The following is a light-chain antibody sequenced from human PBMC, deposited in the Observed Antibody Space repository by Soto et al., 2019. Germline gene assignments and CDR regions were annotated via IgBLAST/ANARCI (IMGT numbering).Light chain of an antibody. CDR1: SSNIGSNY. CDR2: RNN. V-gene: IGLV1-47*01. Sequence: QSVLTQPPSASGTPGQRVTISCSGSSSNIGSNYVYWYQQLPGTAPKLLIYRNNQLPSGVPDRFSGSKSGTSASLAISGLRSEDEADYYCAAWDDSLSGPGVFGGGTKVTVL. J-gene: IGLJ2*01. CDR3: AAWDDSLSGPGV.